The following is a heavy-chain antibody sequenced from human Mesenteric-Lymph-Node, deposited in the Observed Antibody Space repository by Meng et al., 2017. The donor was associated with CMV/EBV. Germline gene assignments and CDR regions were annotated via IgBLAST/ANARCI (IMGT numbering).Heavy chain of an antibody. CDR2: IYPADSDT. CDR3: ARRSGFWSGYYNGYFDY. Sequence: GGSLRLSCKGFGYSFTNYWIGWVRQMPGKGLECMGIIYPADSDTRYSPSFRGQVTISADKSISTAYLQWSSLKASDTATYYCARRSGFWSGYYNGYFDYWGQGTLVTVSS. J-gene: IGHJ4*02. V-gene: IGHV5-51*01. D-gene: IGHD3-3*01. CDR1: GYSFTNYW.